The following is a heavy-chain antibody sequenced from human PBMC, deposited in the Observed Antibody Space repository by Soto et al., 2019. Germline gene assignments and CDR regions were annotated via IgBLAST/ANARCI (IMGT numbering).Heavy chain of an antibody. J-gene: IGHJ4*02. D-gene: IGHD5-12*01. CDR2: IYYSGST. V-gene: IGHV4-39*01. CDR1: GGSISSSSYY. Sequence: QLQLQESGPGLVKPSETLSLTCTVSGGSISSSSYYWGWIRQPPGKGLEWIGSIYYSGSTYYNPSLKSRIPISVDTSKNQFSLKLSSVTAADTAVYYCATGDIVAPTVHYWGQGTLVTVSS. CDR3: ATGDIVAPTVHY.